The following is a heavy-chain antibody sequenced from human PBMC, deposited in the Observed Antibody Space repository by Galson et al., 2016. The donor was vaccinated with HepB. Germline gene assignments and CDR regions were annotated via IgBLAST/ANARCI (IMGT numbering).Heavy chain of an antibody. CDR3: ARSMGLRFLEWLSPTLDY. J-gene: IGHJ4*02. CDR2: VNAGNGKT. V-gene: IGHV1-3*01. D-gene: IGHD3-3*01. CDR1: GYTSTSYA. Sequence: SVKVSCKASGYTSTSYAMHWVRQAPGQRLEWMGWVNAGNGKTKYSQKFQGRVTITRDTSASTAYMELSSLRSEDTAVYYCARSMGLRFLEWLSPTLDYWGQGTLVTVSS.